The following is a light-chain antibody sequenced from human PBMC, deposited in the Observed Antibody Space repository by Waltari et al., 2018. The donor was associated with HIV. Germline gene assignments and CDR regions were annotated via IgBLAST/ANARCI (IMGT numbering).Light chain of an antibody. CDR2: GAN. J-gene: IGLJ1*01. CDR3: QSFDRTLSSYV. Sequence: QAALTQPPSVSGATGQRLAISCTGTTSNIGPNVDIHWYQFVAGAVPKLILYGANKRPTGVSDRFSGSRSDTSASLAITGLRADDEATYYCQSFDRTLSSYVFGTGTTVSVL. V-gene: IGLV1-40*01. CDR1: TSNIGPNVD.